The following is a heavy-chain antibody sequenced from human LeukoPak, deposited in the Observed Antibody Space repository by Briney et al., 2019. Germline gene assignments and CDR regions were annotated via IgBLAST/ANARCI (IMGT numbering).Heavy chain of an antibody. CDR1: GDSVSNNIAA. CDR2: TYYRSKWYN. J-gene: IGHJ3*02. CDR3: TREDRDTFDI. V-gene: IGHV6-1*01. Sequence: SQTLSLTCAISGDSVSNNIAAWTWIRQSPSRGLEWLGRTYYRSKWYNDYAVSVRGRITVNPDTSKNQFSLQLNSVTPEDTAVYYCTREDRDTFDIWSQGTVVTVSS.